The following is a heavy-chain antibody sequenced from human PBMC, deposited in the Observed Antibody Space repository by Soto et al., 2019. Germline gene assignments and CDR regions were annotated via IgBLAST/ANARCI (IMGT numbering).Heavy chain of an antibody. V-gene: IGHV4-30-4*01. CDR3: AGGIGYWIGGRCTFLTPVDY. CDR1: GGSISSGDYY. J-gene: IGHJ4*02. Sequence: PSETLSLTCTVSGGSISSGDYYWTWIRQPPGKGLEWIGFIYYSGSAYYKPSLKSRVTISVDTSKNQFSLKLSSVTAADTAVYYCAGGIGYWIGGRCTFLTPVDYWGQVSLVTVSS. CDR2: IYYSGSA. D-gene: IGHD2-15*01.